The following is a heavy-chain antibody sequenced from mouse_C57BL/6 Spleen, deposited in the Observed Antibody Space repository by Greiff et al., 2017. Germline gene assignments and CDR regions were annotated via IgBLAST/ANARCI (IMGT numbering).Heavy chain of an antibody. CDR2: INPSTGGT. J-gene: IGHJ1*03. CDR3: ARGDWYFDG. CDR1: GYSFTGYY. Sequence: EVQLQQSGPELVKPGASVKISCKASGYSFTGYYMNWVKQSPEKSLEWIGEINPSTGGTTYNQKFKAKATLTVDKSSSTAYMQLKSLTSEDSAVYYCARGDWYFDGWGTGTTVTVSS. V-gene: IGHV1-42*01.